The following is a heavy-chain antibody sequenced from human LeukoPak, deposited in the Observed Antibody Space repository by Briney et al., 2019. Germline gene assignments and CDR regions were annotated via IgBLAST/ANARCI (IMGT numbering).Heavy chain of an antibody. CDR1: GGSISSYY. V-gene: IGHV4-59*08. CDR2: IYYSGST. Sequence: SETLSLTCTVSGGSISSYYWSWIRQPPGKGLEWTGYIYYSGSTNYNPSLKSRVTISVDTSKNQFSLKLSSVSAADTAVYYCARETGPATRVLDYWGQGTLVTVSS. D-gene: IGHD5-24*01. J-gene: IGHJ4*02. CDR3: ARETGPATRVLDY.